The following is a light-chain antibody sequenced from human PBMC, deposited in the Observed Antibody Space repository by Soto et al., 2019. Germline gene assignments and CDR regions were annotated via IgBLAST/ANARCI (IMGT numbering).Light chain of an antibody. J-gene: IGKJ5*01. Sequence: EIVLTQSPATLSLSPGDRATLSCRASQTISTSLAWYQHKPGQPPRLLIFAASNRAAGVPARFKGGGSGTDFTLTISSLEPEDSAVYYCLQRTTWPTFGQGTRQETK. CDR2: AAS. CDR3: LQRTTWPT. CDR1: QTISTS. V-gene: IGKV3-11*01.